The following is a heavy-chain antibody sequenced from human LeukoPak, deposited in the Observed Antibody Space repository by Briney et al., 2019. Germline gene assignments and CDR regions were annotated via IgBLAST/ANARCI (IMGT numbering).Heavy chain of an antibody. D-gene: IGHD2/OR15-2a*01. V-gene: IGHV5-10-1*01. Sequence: GESLKISCKGSGYTFTGYYITWVRQMPGKGLEWMGRIDPTDSSTNYSPSFEGHVTISADKSTSTVYLQWSSLKASDTAIYYCARRKNLDSWGRGTLVTVSS. CDR1: GYTFTGYY. CDR2: IDPTDSST. CDR3: ARRKNLDS. J-gene: IGHJ4*02.